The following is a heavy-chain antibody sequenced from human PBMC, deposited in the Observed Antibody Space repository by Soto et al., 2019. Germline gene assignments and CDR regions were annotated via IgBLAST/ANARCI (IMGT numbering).Heavy chain of an antibody. V-gene: IGHV4-59*01. Sequence: SETLSLTCTVSGGSISSYYWSWIRQPPGKGLEWIGYIYYSGSTNYNHSLKSRVTISVDTSKKQFSLKLSSVTAADTAGYYCARTSGEDGVVAATRGGDWYFDLWGRGTLVTVSS. CDR2: IYYSGST. D-gene: IGHD2-15*01. CDR1: GGSISSYY. CDR3: ARTSGEDGVVAATRGGDWYFDL. J-gene: IGHJ2*01.